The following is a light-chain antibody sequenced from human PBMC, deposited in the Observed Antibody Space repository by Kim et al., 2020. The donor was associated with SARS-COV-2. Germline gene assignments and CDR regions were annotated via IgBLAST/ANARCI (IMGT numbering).Light chain of an antibody. CDR1: SLRSYY. CDR3: NSRDSSGNWV. CDR2: GKN. J-gene: IGLJ3*02. V-gene: IGLV3-19*01. Sequence: SSELTQDPAVSVALGQTVRITCQGDSLRSYYASWYQQKPGQAPVLVTYGKNNRPSGIPDRFSGSSSGNTASLTITGAQAEDEADYYCNSRDSSGNWVFGG.